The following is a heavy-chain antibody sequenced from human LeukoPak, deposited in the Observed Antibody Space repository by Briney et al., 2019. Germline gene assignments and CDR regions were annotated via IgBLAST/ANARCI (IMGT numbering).Heavy chain of an antibody. Sequence: PSETLSLTCAVYGGSFSGYYWSWIRQPPGKGLEWIGEINHSGSTNYNPSLKSRVTISVDTSKNQFSLKLSSVTAADMAVYYCARGLPLYYYGSGSYYKPFFDYWGQGTLVTVSS. V-gene: IGHV4-34*01. D-gene: IGHD3-10*01. CDR2: INHSGST. CDR3: ARGLPLYYYGSGSYYKPFFDY. CDR1: GGSFSGYY. J-gene: IGHJ4*02.